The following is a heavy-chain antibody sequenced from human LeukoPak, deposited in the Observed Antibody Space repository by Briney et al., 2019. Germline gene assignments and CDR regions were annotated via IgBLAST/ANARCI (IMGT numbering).Heavy chain of an antibody. CDR2: IKYDGDEE. CDR1: GFTFSDYW. Sequence: QPGGSLRLSCAASGFTFSDYWMSWMRQAPGKGLEWVANIKYDGDEEYYVDPVKGRFTISRDNAKNSLYLQLNSLRVEDTAVYYCKSGGAAPGSFDNWGQGTLVTVSP. D-gene: IGHD6-13*01. J-gene: IGHJ4*02. CDR3: KSGGAAPGSFDN. V-gene: IGHV3-7*01.